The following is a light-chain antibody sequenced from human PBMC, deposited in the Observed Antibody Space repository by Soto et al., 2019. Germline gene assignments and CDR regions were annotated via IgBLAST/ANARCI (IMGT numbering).Light chain of an antibody. CDR2: GVS. CDR3: QQYNNWPPG. J-gene: IGKJ1*01. V-gene: IGKV3-15*01. CDR1: QSVASN. Sequence: EIVMTQSPATLSVSPGERATLSCRASQSVASNLAWYQQKPGQAPRLLISGVSTRATGVPARFSGSGSGTEFTLTISSLQSEDFAVYYCQQYNNWPPGFGQGTKVEIK.